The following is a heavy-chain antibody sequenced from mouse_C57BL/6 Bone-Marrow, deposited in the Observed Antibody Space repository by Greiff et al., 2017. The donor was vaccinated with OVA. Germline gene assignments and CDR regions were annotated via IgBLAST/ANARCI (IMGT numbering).Heavy chain of an antibody. CDR2: IYPRDGST. J-gene: IGHJ2*01. V-gene: IGHV1-85*01. Sequence: VQLQQSGPELVKPGASVKLSCKASGYTFTSYDINWVKQRPGQGLEWIGWIYPRDGSTKYNEKVKGKATLTVAKSSSTAYLELHSLTSEDSAVYFCARRDYDGYYLFDYWGQGTTLTVSS. CDR3: ARRDYDGYYLFDY. D-gene: IGHD2-3*01. CDR1: GYTFTSYD.